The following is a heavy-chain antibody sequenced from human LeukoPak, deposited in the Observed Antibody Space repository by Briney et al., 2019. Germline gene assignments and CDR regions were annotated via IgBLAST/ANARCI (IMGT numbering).Heavy chain of an antibody. CDR1: GYTFTSYY. D-gene: IGHD3-22*01. CDR3: ARAEDGYYDSSGYLSY. V-gene: IGHV1-46*01. J-gene: IGHJ4*02. Sequence: ASAKVSCKASGYTFTSYYMHWVRQAPGQGLEWMGIINPSGGSTSYAQKFQGRVTMTRDTSTSTVYMELSSLRSEDTAVYYCARAEDGYYDSSGYLSYWGQGTLVTVSS. CDR2: INPSGGST.